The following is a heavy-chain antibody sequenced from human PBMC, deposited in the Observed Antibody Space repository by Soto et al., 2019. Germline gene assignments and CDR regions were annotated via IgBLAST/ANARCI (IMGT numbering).Heavy chain of an antibody. V-gene: IGHV4-34*01. D-gene: IGHD4-17*01. J-gene: IGHJ4*02. Sequence: QVQLQQWGAGLLKPSETLSLTCAVYGGSFSGYYWSWIRQPPGKGLEWIGEINHSGSTNYNPSLKNRVTISVDTSKNQFSLKLSSVTAADTAVYYCARGITTVTPAMGDYWGQGTLVTVSS. CDR1: GGSFSGYY. CDR2: INHSGST. CDR3: ARGITTVTPAMGDY.